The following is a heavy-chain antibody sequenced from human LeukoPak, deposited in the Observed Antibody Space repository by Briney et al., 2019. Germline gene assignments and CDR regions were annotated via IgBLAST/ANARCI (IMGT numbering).Heavy chain of an antibody. CDR2: IYYSGST. Sequence: SETLSLTCTVSGGSISSYYWNWIRQPPGKGLEWIGYIYYSGSTNYNPSLKSRVTISVDTSKNQFSLKLRSVTAADTAVYYCARGDYYDTSALGHWGQGTLVTVSS. V-gene: IGHV4-59*01. CDR3: ARGDYYDTSALGH. D-gene: IGHD3-22*01. CDR1: GGSISSYY. J-gene: IGHJ4*02.